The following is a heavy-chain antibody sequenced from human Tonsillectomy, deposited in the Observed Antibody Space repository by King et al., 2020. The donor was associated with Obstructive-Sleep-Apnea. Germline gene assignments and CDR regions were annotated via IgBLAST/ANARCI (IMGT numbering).Heavy chain of an antibody. V-gene: IGHV4-31*03. CDR2: IYYSGRT. CDR1: GVPISSGGYY. CDR3: ARGSSGSYFRDDWCDP. J-gene: IGHJ5*02. D-gene: IGHD1-26*01. Sequence: VQLQESGPGLVKPSQTLSLTCTVSGVPISSGGYYWSWLRQHPGKGLEWIGYIYYSGRTHHNPSLKSRVTLSVDTSKNQFSLKLSSVTAADTAVYYCARGSSGSYFRDDWCDPWGQGTLVTVSS.